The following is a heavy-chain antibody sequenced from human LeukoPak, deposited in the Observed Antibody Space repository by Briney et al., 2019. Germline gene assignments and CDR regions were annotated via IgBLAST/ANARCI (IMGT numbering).Heavy chain of an antibody. V-gene: IGHV1-69*13. J-gene: IGHJ4*02. CDR2: IIPIFGTA. Sequence: SVKVSCKASGGTFSSYAISWVRQAPGQGLEWMGGIIPIFGTANYAQKFQGRVTITADESTSTAYMELSSLRSEDTAVYYCARSEGQTYYYDSIGYYRDYWGQGTLVTVSS. CDR1: GGTFSSYA. CDR3: ARSEGQTYYYDSIGYYRDY. D-gene: IGHD3-22*01.